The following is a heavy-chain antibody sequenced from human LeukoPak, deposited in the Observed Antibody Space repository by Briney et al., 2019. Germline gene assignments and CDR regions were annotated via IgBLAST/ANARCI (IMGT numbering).Heavy chain of an antibody. CDR3: ARGIEGGSYYDY. D-gene: IGHD1-26*01. CDR2: ISYDGSNK. J-gene: IGHJ4*02. Sequence: GGSLRLSCAASGFTFSSYAMHWVRQAPGKGLEWVAVISYDGSNKYYADSVKGRFTISRDNSKNTLYLQMNSLRAEDTAVYYCARGIEGGSYYDYWGQGTLVTVSS. CDR1: GFTFSSYA. V-gene: IGHV3-30*04.